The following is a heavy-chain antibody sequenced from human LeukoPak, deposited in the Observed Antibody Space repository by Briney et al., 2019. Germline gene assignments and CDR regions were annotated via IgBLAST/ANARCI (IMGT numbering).Heavy chain of an antibody. Sequence: GGSLRLSCAASGFTFSSYAMSWVRQAPGKGLVWVSRINSDGSSTSYADSVKGRFTISRDNAKNALYLQMNSLRAEDTAVYYCARVVEHYYYYGMDVWGQGTTVTVSS. V-gene: IGHV3-74*01. D-gene: IGHD1-26*01. CDR1: GFTFSSYA. J-gene: IGHJ6*02. CDR2: INSDGSST. CDR3: ARVVEHYYYYGMDV.